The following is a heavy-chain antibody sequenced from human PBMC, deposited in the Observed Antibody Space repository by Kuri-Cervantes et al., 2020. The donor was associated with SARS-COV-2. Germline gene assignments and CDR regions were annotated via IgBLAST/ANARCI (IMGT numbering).Heavy chain of an antibody. V-gene: IGHV3-21*01. CDR3: ARALHTAMVKKLDY. D-gene: IGHD5-18*01. J-gene: IGHJ4*02. CDR2: ISSSSSYI. CDR1: GFTFSSYS. Sequence: GGSLRLSCAASGFTFSSYSMNWVRQAPGKGLEWVSFISSSSSYIYYADSVKGRFTISRDNAKNSLYLQMNSLRAEDTAVYYCARALHTAMVKKLDYWGQGTLVTVSS.